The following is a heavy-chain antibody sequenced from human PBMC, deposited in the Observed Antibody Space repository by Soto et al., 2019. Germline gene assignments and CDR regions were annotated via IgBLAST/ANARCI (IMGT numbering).Heavy chain of an antibody. CDR2: IYPGDSDT. Sequence: GESLKISCKGSGYSFTSYWIGWVRQMPGKGLEWMGIIYPGDSDTRYSPSFQGQVTISADKSISTAYLQWSSLKASDTAMYYCARVVVPAAKGRSSSPSYYYYYMDVWGKGTTVTVSS. D-gene: IGHD2-2*01. V-gene: IGHV5-51*01. CDR3: ARVVVPAAKGRSSSPSYYYYYMDV. CDR1: GYSFTSYW. J-gene: IGHJ6*03.